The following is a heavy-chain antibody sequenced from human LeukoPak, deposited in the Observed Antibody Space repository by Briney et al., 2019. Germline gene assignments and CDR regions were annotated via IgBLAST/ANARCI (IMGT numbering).Heavy chain of an antibody. D-gene: IGHD5-24*01. J-gene: IGHJ6*02. Sequence: PGGSLRLSCAASGFTFSSYWMSWVRQAPGKGLEWVANIKQDGSEKYYVDSVKGRFTISRDNAKNSLYLQMNSLRAEDTAVYFCARDLMATIYYYYGMDVWGRGTTVTVSS. CDR1: GFTFSSYW. CDR3: ARDLMATIYYYYGMDV. CDR2: IKQDGSEK. V-gene: IGHV3-7*01.